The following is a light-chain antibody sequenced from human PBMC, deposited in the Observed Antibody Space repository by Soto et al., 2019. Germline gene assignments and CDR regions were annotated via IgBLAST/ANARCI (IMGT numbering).Light chain of an antibody. Sequence: ETVMTQSPATLSVSPGERATLSCRASQSVSANLVWYQQKPGQPPRLLIYGASTRASGTPARFSGSGSGAEFTLTISSLQPDDFATYYCQQYNSYPGVTFGGGTKVDIK. V-gene: IGKV3-15*01. CDR2: GAS. CDR3: QQYNSYPGVT. J-gene: IGKJ4*01. CDR1: QSVSAN.